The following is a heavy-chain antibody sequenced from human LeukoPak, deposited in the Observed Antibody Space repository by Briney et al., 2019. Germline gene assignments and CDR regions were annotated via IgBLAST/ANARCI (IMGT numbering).Heavy chain of an antibody. CDR1: GGTFSSYA. Sequence: SVKVSCKASGGTFSSYAISWVRQAPGQGLEWMGGIIPIFGTANYAQKFQGRVTITADESTSTAYMELSSLRAEDTAVYYCARGGYYYGSGSYPRFDPWGQGTLVTVSS. J-gene: IGHJ5*02. D-gene: IGHD3-10*01. CDR2: IIPIFGTA. CDR3: ARGGYYYGSGSYPRFDP. V-gene: IGHV1-69*13.